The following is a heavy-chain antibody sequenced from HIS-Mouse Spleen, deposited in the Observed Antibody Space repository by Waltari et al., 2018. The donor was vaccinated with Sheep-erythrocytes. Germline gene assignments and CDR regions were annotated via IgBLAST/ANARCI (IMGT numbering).Heavy chain of an antibody. CDR2: IIPILGIA. V-gene: IGHV1-69*04. D-gene: IGHD1-26*01. CDR3: AQTGATTPHFDY. CDR1: GGTLSSYA. Sequence: QVQLVQSGAEVKKHGSSVKVSCKASGGTLSSYAISWFRQAPGQGLEWMGRIIPILGIANYAQKFQGRVTITADKSTSTAYMELSSLRSEDTAVYYCAQTGATTPHFDYWGQGTLVTVSS. J-gene: IGHJ4*02.